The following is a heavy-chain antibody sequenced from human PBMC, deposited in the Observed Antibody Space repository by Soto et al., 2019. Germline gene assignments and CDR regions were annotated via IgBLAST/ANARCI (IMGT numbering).Heavy chain of an antibody. V-gene: IGHV3-30*04. CDR2: ISDDGSNE. Sequence: PGGSLRLSCAASGFTFSRFAMHWVRQAPGKGLEWVAVISDDGSNEYYADSVKGRLTISRDNSKNTLYLQVNSLRAEDTAVYYCARDPREYYFDYWGQGTLVTVSS. CDR1: GFTFSRFA. J-gene: IGHJ4*02. CDR3: ARDPREYYFDY.